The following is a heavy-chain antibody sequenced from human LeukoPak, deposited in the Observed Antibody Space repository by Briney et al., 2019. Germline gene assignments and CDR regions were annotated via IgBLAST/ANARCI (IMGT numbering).Heavy chain of an antibody. CDR2: FTGGDGSA. D-gene: IGHD4-17*01. J-gene: IGHJ4*02. Sequence: GGSLRLSCAASGFTFRNSAMSWVRQAPGKGLEWVSTFTGGDGSAYYADSVKGRFTISRDNSKNTLYLQMNSLRAEDTAVYYCAKDLGFRVTTAYFDYWGQGTLVTVSS. CDR3: AKDLGFRVTTAYFDY. V-gene: IGHV3-23*01. CDR1: GFTFRNSA.